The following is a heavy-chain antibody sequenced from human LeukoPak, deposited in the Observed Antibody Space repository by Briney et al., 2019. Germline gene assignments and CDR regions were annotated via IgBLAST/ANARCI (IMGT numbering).Heavy chain of an antibody. CDR1: GGTFSSYA. Sequence: SVKVSCKASGGTFSSYAISWVRQAPGQGLEWMGGIIPIFDTANYTQKFQGRVTITADESTSTVYMELSSLRSEDTAVYYCARGLNLWFGELYNYWGQGTLVTVSS. CDR3: ARGLNLWFGELYNY. D-gene: IGHD3-10*01. CDR2: IIPIFDTA. J-gene: IGHJ4*02. V-gene: IGHV1-69*01.